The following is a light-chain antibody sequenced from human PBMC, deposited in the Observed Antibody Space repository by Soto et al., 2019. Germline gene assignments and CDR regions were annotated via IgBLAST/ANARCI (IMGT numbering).Light chain of an antibody. CDR3: QQYVSSVT. J-gene: IGKJ1*01. V-gene: IGKV2-29*01. CDR2: GAS. CDR1: QSLLHITGETF. Sequence: DVLMTQTPLSLSVAPGQPASISCKSSQSLLHITGETFLFWYQQKPGQGPRLLIYGASSRATGIPDRFSGSGSGTEFTLTISRLEPEDFAVYYCQQYVSSVTFGQGTKVDIK.